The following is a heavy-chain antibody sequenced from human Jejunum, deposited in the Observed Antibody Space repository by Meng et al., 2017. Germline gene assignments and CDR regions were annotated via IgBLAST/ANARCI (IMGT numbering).Heavy chain of an antibody. Sequence: SETLSLPCAVKGGSLSGAYWNWIRQPPGKGLEGIGEIIHGGSPSYNPSLKSRVTISIDTSKNQLSLMLSSVTAADTAVYYCARHGWTSTVILRSPFDYWYFDLWGHGTLVTVSS. V-gene: IGHV4-34*12. CDR2: IIHGGSP. CDR1: GGSLSGAY. D-gene: IGHD5-18*01. CDR3: ARHGWTSTVILRSPFDYWYFDL. J-gene: IGHJ2*01.